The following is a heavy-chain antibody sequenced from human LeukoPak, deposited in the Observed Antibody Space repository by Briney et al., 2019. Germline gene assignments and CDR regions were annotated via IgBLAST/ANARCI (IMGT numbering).Heavy chain of an antibody. CDR2: TSGSGGNK. J-gene: IGHJ4*02. Sequence: GGSLRLSCAASGFTFSSYAMSWVRQAPGKGLEWVSSTSGSGGNKYYTDSVKGRFTISRDNSRNTLYLQMNSLRAEDTAVYYCAKAHSSSWYYFDYWGQGTLVTVSS. V-gene: IGHV3-23*01. D-gene: IGHD6-13*01. CDR3: AKAHSSSWYYFDY. CDR1: GFTFSSYA.